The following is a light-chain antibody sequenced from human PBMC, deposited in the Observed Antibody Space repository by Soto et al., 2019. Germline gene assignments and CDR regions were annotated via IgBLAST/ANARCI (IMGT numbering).Light chain of an antibody. CDR2: GAS. CDR3: QQYNNWLALT. CDR1: QRISSN. Sequence: EIVMTQSPAALSVSPGERATLSCRASQRISSNLVWFQQKPGQAPRLLIYGASTRATGIPARFSGSGSGTEFTLTISSLQSEDFAVYYCQQYNNWLALTFGGGTKVEIK. V-gene: IGKV3-15*01. J-gene: IGKJ4*01.